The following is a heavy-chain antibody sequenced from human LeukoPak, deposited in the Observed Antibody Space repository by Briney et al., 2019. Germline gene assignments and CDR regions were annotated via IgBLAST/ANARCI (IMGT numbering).Heavy chain of an antibody. Sequence: PGGSLRLSCAASGFTFSSYAMSWVRQAPGQGLEWVSAISGSGGSTYYADSVKGRFTISRDNSKNTLYLQMNSLRSDDTAVYYCARVCGGDCYLDGAFDIWGQGTMVTVS. D-gene: IGHD2-21*02. CDR2: ISGSGGST. J-gene: IGHJ3*02. V-gene: IGHV3-23*01. CDR1: GFTFSSYA. CDR3: ARVCGGDCYLDGAFDI.